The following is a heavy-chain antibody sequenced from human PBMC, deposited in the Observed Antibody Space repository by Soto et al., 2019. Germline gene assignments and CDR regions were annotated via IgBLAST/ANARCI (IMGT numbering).Heavy chain of an antibody. D-gene: IGHD6-19*01. J-gene: IGHJ6*02. V-gene: IGHV1-18*01. CDR3: ARDDCAGWYGYDYYGMDV. CDR1: GYTFTSYG. CDR2: ISAYNGNT. Sequence: QVQLVQSGAEVKKPGASVKVSCKASGYTFTSYGISWVRQAPGQGLEWMGWISAYNGNTNYAQKLQGRVTMTTDTFTSTAYMELTSLRSGGTAVYYCARDDCAGWYGYDYYGMDVWGQGTTVTVSS.